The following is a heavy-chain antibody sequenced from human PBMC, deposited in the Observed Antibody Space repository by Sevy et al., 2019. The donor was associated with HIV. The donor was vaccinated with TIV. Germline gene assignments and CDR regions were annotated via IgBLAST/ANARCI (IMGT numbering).Heavy chain of an antibody. J-gene: IGHJ4*02. CDR3: TRSFSVTWYPHY. CDR2: IRTTASGGTK. CDR1: GFTFGDYA. V-gene: IGHV3-49*03. Sequence: GGSLRLSCTTSGFTFGDYAMGWFRQAPGKGLEWVGFIRTTASGGTKDYAASVKGTFIISRDDSKSIAYLQMNSLKTEDTDVYYCTRSFSVTWYPHYWGQGTLVTVSS. D-gene: IGHD6-13*01.